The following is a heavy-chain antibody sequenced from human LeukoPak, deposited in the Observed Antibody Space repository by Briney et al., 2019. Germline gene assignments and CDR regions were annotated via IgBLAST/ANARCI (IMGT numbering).Heavy chain of an antibody. J-gene: IGHJ1*01. CDR3: AKDPTDTSSWHIVEYFQH. CDR1: GFTFSTYA. D-gene: IGHD6-13*01. CDR2: ISGSGGST. V-gene: IGHV3-23*01. Sequence: GGSLRLSCAASGFTFSTYAMSWVRQAPGKGLQWVSGISGSGGSTYYTDSVKGRFTISRDNSKNTLYLQMNSLRAEDTAVYYCAKDPTDTSSWHIVEYFQHWGQGTLVTVSS.